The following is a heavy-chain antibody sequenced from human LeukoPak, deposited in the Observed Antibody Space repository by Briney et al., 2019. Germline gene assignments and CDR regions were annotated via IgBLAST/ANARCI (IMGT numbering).Heavy chain of an antibody. CDR3: ARDLPAHLYNWNTRGYFDY. V-gene: IGHV3-21*01. CDR1: GFTFSSYS. CDR2: ISSSSSYI. Sequence: PGGSLRLSCAASGFTFSSYSMNWVRQAPGKGLEWVSSISSSSSYIYYADSVRGRFTISRDNAKNSLYLQMNSLRAEDTAVYYCARDLPAHLYNWNTRGYFDYWGQGTLVTVSS. J-gene: IGHJ4*02. D-gene: IGHD1/OR15-1a*01.